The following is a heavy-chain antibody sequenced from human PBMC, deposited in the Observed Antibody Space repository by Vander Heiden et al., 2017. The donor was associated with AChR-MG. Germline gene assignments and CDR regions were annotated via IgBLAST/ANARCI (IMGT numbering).Heavy chain of an antibody. J-gene: IGHJ5*02. CDR2: IYYSGST. V-gene: IGHV4-59*01. D-gene: IGHD1-20*01. Sequence: QVQLQESGPGLVKPSETLSLTCTVSGGSISSYYWSWIRQPPGKGLEWIGYIYYSGSTNYNPSLKSRVTISVDTSKNQFSLKLSSVTAADTAVYYCASARYNWGWFDPWGQGTLVTVSS. CDR3: ASARYNWGWFDP. CDR1: GGSISSYY.